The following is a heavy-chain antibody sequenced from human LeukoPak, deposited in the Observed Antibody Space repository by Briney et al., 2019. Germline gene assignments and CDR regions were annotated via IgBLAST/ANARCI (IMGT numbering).Heavy chain of an antibody. CDR2: IYSGGST. Sequence: GGSLRLSCSASGFTFSTYAMHWVRQVPGKGLEWVSVIYSGGSTYSADSVKGRFTISRDNSRNTLYLQINSLRAEDTAVYYCARDSRYSGYDFDYWGQGTLVTVSS. CDR1: GFTFSTYA. V-gene: IGHV3-53*01. D-gene: IGHD5-12*01. CDR3: ARDSRYSGYDFDY. J-gene: IGHJ4*02.